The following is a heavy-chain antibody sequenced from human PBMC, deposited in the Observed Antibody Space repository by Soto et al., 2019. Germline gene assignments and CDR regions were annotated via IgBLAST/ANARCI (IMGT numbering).Heavy chain of an antibody. CDR2: INPNSGGT. CDR1: GYTFTGYY. J-gene: IGHJ4*02. CDR3: ARAGGGIVATTFDY. D-gene: IGHD5-12*01. Sequence: QVQLVQSGAEVKKPGASVKVSCKASGYTFTGYYMHWVRQAPGQGLEWMGWINPNSGGTNYAQKFQGWVTMTRDTSISTAYMEVSRLRSDDTAVYYWARAGGGIVATTFDYWGQGTLVTVSS. V-gene: IGHV1-2*04.